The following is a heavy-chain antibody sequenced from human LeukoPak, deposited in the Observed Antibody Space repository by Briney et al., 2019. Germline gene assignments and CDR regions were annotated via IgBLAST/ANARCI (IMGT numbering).Heavy chain of an antibody. CDR2: IRRKPQSYTT. J-gene: IGHJ3*01. CDR1: GFTFRDHF. CDR3: ARVSATTGGTDALDL. D-gene: IGHD1-1*01. V-gene: IGHV3-72*01. Sequence: GGSLRLSCAGSGFTFRDHFMDWVRQAPGKGLEWVGRIRRKPQSYTTEYAASVKGRFTFSRDDSKNSLYLQMNSLETEDTAVYHCARVSATTGGTDALDLWGQGTMVTVSS.